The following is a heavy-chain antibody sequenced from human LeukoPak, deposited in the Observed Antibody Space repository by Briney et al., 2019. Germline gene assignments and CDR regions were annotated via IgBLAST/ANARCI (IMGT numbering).Heavy chain of an antibody. Sequence: SVKVSCKASGGTFSSYAISWVRQAPGQGLEWMGRIIPILGIANYAQKFQGRVTMTRDTSTSTVYMELSSLRSEDTAVYYCARDSGSPHPWYFDYWGQGTLVTVSS. CDR2: IIPILGIA. D-gene: IGHD1-26*01. CDR3: ARDSGSPHPWYFDY. CDR1: GGTFSSYA. V-gene: IGHV1-69*04. J-gene: IGHJ4*02.